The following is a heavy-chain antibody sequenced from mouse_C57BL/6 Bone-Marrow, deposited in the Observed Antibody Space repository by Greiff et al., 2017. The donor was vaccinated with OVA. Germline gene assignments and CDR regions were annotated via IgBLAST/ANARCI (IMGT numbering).Heavy chain of an antibody. CDR2: IRSKSNNSAT. CDR1: GFSFNTYA. D-gene: IGHD1-1*01. CDR3: VRHRYYGSSYWYFDV. Sequence: EVKLVESGGGLVQPKGSLKLSCAASGFSFNTYAMNWVRQAPGKGLEWVARIRSKSNNSATYYADSVKDRFTISRDDSESMLYLQMNNLKTEDTAMYYCVRHRYYGSSYWYFDVWGTGTTVTVSS. V-gene: IGHV10-1*01. J-gene: IGHJ1*03.